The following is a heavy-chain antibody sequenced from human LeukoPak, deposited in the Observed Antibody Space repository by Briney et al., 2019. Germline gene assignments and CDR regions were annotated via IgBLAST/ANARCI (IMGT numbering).Heavy chain of an antibody. CDR1: GFSFGDYA. Sequence: PGGSLRLSCTTSGFSFGDYAISWVRQAPGKWLDWVGFIRSNSNGRTQEYVAAVIDRFIISRDGSTSVAHLQLNSLKTEDTAVYYCVRAPGDAFRPGGYYFDYWGQGTLVTVSS. V-gene: IGHV3-49*04. CDR2: IRSNSNGRTQ. J-gene: IGHJ4*02. D-gene: IGHD5-24*01. CDR3: VRAPGDAFRPGGYYFDY.